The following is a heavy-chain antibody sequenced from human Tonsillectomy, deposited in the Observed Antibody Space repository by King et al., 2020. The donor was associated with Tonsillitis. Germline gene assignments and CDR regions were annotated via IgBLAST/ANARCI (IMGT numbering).Heavy chain of an antibody. V-gene: IGHV5-51*01. CDR1: GYSFVDYW. D-gene: IGHD4-17*01. Sequence: QLVQSGAEVKKPGESLKISCKGSGYSFVDYWIGWVRQMPGKGLEWMAIIYPGDSDTKYSPSFEGQVTISADTSISIAYLQWSSLRASDTAIYFCARYPTSMTTSFFDYWGQGTPVTVSS. J-gene: IGHJ4*02. CDR3: ARYPTSMTTSFFDY. CDR2: IYPGDSDT.